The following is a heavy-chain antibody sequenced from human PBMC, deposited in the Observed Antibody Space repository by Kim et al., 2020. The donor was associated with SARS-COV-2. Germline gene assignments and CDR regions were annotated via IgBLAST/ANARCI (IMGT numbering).Heavy chain of an antibody. J-gene: IGHJ3*01. V-gene: IGHV3-23*01. D-gene: IGHD2-2*01. Sequence: GGSLRLSCAASGFTFSSYAMIWVRQAPGKGLEWVSSISGNGGTYYADYMKGRFTISRDNSKNTLYLHMNTLRAEDTAIYYCAKYMGYCISSSCYAFDVWGQGPMLPVS. CDR1: GFTFSSYA. CDR2: ISGNGGT. CDR3: AKYMGYCISSSCYAFDV.